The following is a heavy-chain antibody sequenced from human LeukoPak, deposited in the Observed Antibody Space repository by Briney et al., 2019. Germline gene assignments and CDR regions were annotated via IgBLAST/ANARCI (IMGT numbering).Heavy chain of an antibody. Sequence: GGSLRLSCAASGFTFISDTMNWVRQAPGKGLEWVSSLSSGSTYMYYADSVKGRFTISRDNAKSSLDLQMNSLRADDTAVYYCGTYYYDTSGYYYDSWGQGTLVTVSS. CDR3: GTYYYDTSGYYYDS. CDR2: LSSGSTYM. V-gene: IGHV3-21*01. J-gene: IGHJ5*01. CDR1: GFTFISDT. D-gene: IGHD3-22*01.